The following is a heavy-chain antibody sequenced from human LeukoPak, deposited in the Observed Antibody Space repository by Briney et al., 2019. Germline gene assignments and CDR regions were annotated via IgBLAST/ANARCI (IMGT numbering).Heavy chain of an antibody. Sequence: PGGSLRLSCAASGFTFSSYWMSWVRQAPGKGLEWVANIKQAGSEKYYVDSVKGRFTISRDNAKNSLYLQMNSLRAEDTAVYYCAREESIYSSGWYPILSWGQGTLVTVSS. CDR1: GFTFSSYW. V-gene: IGHV3-7*01. CDR3: AREESIYSSGWYPILS. CDR2: IKQAGSEK. D-gene: IGHD6-19*01. J-gene: IGHJ5*02.